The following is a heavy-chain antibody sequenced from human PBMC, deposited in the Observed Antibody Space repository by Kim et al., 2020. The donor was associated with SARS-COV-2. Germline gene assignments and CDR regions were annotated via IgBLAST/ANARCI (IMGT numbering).Heavy chain of an antibody. Sequence: YPRKFQGRVTITADKSTSTAYMELSSLRSEDTAVYYCARDRYSSSWPFDYWGQGTLVTVSS. J-gene: IGHJ4*02. D-gene: IGHD6-13*01. V-gene: IGHV1-69*04. CDR3: ARDRYSSSWPFDY.